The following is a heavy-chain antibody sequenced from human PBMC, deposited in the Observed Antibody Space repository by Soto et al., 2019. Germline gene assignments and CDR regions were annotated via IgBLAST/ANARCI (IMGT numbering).Heavy chain of an antibody. CDR3: ARIRDYYYYYGMDV. CDR2: IFSNDEK. V-gene: IGHV2-26*01. J-gene: IGHJ6*02. Sequence: KESGPVLVKPTETLTLTCTVSGFSLSNARMGVSWIRQPPGKALEWLAHIFSNDEKSYSTSLKSRLTISKDTSKSQVVLTMTNMDPVDTATYYCARIRDYYYYYGMDVWGQGTTVTVSS. CDR1: GFSLSNARMG.